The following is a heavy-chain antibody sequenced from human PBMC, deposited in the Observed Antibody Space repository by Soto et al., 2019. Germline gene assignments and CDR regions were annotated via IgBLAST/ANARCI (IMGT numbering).Heavy chain of an antibody. J-gene: IGHJ6*02. CDR1: GGSISSSGYY. CDR3: ARVRRVNYYASGSYYYYYGMDV. Sequence: QLQLQESGPGLVKPSETLSLTCTVSGGSISSSGYYWGWIRQPPGKGLEWIGSIYYSGSTYYNPSLKSRVTISVDTSKNQFSLKLSSVTAADTAVYYCARVRRVNYYASGSYYYYYGMDVWGQGTTVTVSS. V-gene: IGHV4-39*01. D-gene: IGHD3-10*01. CDR2: IYYSGST.